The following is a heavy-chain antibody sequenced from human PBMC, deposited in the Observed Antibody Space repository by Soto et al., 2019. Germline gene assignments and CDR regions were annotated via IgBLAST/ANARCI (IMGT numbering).Heavy chain of an antibody. CDR2: IIPIFGTP. D-gene: IGHD2-15*01. CDR3: AVRSDGTNCLAHFDY. V-gene: IGHV1-69*06. Sequence: QVQLVQSGAEVKKPGSSVKVSCRASGGTFNNYVINWVRQAPGQGLEWMAGIIPIFGTPNYAQKFQGRVTITADKSTSTAYMELNSLRSEDTAVYYCAVRSDGTNCLAHFDYWGQGTLVTVSS. CDR1: GGTFNNYV. J-gene: IGHJ4*02.